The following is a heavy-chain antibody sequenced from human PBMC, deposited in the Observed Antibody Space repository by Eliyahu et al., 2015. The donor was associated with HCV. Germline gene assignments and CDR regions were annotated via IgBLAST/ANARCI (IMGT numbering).Heavy chain of an antibody. CDR1: GFTFSGSA. CDR3: TMVQGAGAY. Sequence: EVQLVESGGGLVQPGGSLKLSCAASGFTFSGSAMHWVRQASGKGLEWVGRIRSKANSYATAYAASVKGRFTISRDDSKNTAYLQMNSLKTEDTAVYYCTMVQGAGAYWGQGTLVTVSS. J-gene: IGHJ4*02. D-gene: IGHD3-10*01. V-gene: IGHV3-73*02. CDR2: IRSKANSYAT.